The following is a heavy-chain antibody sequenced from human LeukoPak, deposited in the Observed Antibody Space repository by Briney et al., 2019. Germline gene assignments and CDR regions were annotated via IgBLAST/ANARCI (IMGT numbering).Heavy chain of an antibody. D-gene: IGHD1-7*01. J-gene: IGHJ4*02. CDR2: IYPGDSDT. Sequence: GESLKISCKGSGYSFTSYWIGWVRQMPGEGLEWMGIIYPGDSDTRYSPSFQGQVTISADKSINTAYLQWNSLKASDTAIYYCARSRDWNYDLWGQGTLVTVSS. CDR1: GYSFTSYW. CDR3: ARSRDWNYDL. V-gene: IGHV5-51*01.